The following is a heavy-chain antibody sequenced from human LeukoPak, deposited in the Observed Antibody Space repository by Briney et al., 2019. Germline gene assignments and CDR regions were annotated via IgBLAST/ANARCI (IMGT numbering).Heavy chain of an antibody. D-gene: IGHD2-2*01. J-gene: IGHJ4*02. CDR3: ARLSCTSANCDRGLFDF. CDR1: GGSISSGGYY. CDR2: IYYTGST. V-gene: IGHV4-31*03. Sequence: SQTLSLTCTVSGGSISSGGYYWSWIRQHPGKGLEWIGFIYYTGSTYYSPSLKSRVTISVDTSKNQFSLKLGSVTAADTAVYYCARLSCTSANCDRGLFDFWGRGTLVTVSS.